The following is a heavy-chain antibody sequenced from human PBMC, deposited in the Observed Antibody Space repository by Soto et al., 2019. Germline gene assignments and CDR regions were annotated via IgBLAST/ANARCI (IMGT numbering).Heavy chain of an antibody. V-gene: IGHV1-2*02. D-gene: IGHD5-12*01. CDR1: GDSFNDYY. CDR2: LNPNGGLT. J-gene: IGHJ6*03. CDR3: ARESGGATATLDYYYFYMDV. Sequence: VQLVQSGAEVKKPGASVKVSCKTSGDSFNDYYIHWVRQAPGQGLEWMGWLNPNGGLTKYAQKFQGRVTVTRDTSIRTVYLDLSSLRSDDTAVYYCARESGGATATLDYYYFYMDVWGKGPTVTVSS.